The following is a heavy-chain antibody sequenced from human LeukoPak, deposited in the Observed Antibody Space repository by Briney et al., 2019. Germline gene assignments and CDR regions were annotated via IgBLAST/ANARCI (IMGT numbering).Heavy chain of an antibody. CDR1: GYTFTSYG. V-gene: IGHV1-2*02. CDR2: INPNSGGT. J-gene: IGHJ3*02. D-gene: IGHD6-13*01. Sequence: ASVKVSCKASGYTFTSYGISWVRQAPGQGLEWMGWINPNSGGTNYAQKFQGRVTMTRDTSISTAYMELSRLRSDDTAVYYCAREDSSSWYLGDDAFDIWGQGTMVTVSS. CDR3: AREDSSSWYLGDDAFDI.